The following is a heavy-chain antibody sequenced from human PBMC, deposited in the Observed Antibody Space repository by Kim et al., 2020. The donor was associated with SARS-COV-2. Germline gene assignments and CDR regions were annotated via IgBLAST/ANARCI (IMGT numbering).Heavy chain of an antibody. Sequence: GGSLRLSCAASGFSFKSYAMHWVRQAPGKGLEWVAVVWYDGSNDFYGDSVKGRFTISRDNSKNTLYLQMNSLRVEDTAVYYCARDPQEYKYQIGFYPGPPGMAVWGEGSSVSVSS. V-gene: IGHV3-33*01. CDR3: ARDPQEYKYQIGFYPGPPGMAV. CDR1: GFSFKSYA. J-gene: IGHJ6*04. CDR2: VWYDGSND. D-gene: IGHD3-3*01.